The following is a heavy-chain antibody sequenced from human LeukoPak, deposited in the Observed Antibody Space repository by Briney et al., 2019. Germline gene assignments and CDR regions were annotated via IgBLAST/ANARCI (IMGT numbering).Heavy chain of an antibody. CDR3: ARLLKYSSSWLDY. CDR1: GFTFSSYS. J-gene: IGHJ4*02. CDR2: ISSSSSYI. D-gene: IGHD6-13*01. Sequence: SGGSLRLSCAASGFTFSSYSMNWVRQAPGKGLEWVSSISSSSSYIYYADSVKGRFTISRDNAKNTLYLQMNSLRAEDTAVYYCARLLKYSSSWLDYWGQGTLVTVSS. V-gene: IGHV3-21*01.